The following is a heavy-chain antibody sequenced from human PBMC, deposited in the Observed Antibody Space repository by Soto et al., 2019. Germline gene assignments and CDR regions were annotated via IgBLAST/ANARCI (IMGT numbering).Heavy chain of an antibody. CDR3: ASKLTFGSSSDY. CDR2: IGGSGAPT. Sequence: LRLSCAASGFTFSNYAMNWVRQAPGKGLEWVSTIGGSGAPTYYADSVRGRFTISRDNSKNTLYLQMNSLRDEDTAVYFCASKLTFGSSSDYWGQGTLVTVSS. D-gene: IGHD3-10*01. CDR1: GFTFSNYA. J-gene: IGHJ4*02. V-gene: IGHV3-23*01.